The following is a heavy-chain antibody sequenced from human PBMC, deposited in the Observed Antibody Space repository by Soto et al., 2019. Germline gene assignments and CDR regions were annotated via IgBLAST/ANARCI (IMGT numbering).Heavy chain of an antibody. CDR1: GFTFSSYG. CDR2: IWYDGSNK. Sequence: GGSLRLSCAASGFTFSSYGMHWVRQAPGKGLEWVAVIWYDGSNKYYADSVKGRFTISRDNSKNTLYLQMNSLRAEDTAVYYCARDLLRYFDWPSWVGYYFDYWGQGTLVTVSS. V-gene: IGHV3-33*01. CDR3: ARDLLRYFDWPSWVGYYFDY. D-gene: IGHD3-9*01. J-gene: IGHJ4*02.